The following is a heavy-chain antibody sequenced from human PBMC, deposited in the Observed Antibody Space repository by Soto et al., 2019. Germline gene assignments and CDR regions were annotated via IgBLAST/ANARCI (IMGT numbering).Heavy chain of an antibody. CDR3: AREGSSSHYYHYCAMDV. J-gene: IGHJ6*02. Sequence: PGESLKISCKGSGDSLDNHWIAWVRQMPGKGLEWMGSIYPRDSDTRYSPSFQGQVTISVDKSIITAYLQWGSLKASDAAIYYCAREGSSSHYYHYCAMDVWGQGTTVTVS. V-gene: IGHV5-51*01. D-gene: IGHD2-15*01. CDR2: IYPRDSDT. CDR1: GDSLDNHW.